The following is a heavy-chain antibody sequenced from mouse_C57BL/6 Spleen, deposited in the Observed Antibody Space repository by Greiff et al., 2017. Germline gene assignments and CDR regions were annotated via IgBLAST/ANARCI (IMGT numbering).Heavy chain of an antibody. D-gene: IGHD1-1*01. Sequence: QVQLQQSGAELVRPGASVTLSCKASGYTFTDYEMHWVKQTPVHGLEWIGAIDPETGGTAYNQKFKGKAILTADKSSSTAYMELRSLTSEYSAVYDCTRGETTVVSFDYWGQGTTLTVSS. CDR1: GYTFTDYE. V-gene: IGHV1-15*01. CDR2: IDPETGGT. J-gene: IGHJ2*01. CDR3: TRGETTVVSFDY.